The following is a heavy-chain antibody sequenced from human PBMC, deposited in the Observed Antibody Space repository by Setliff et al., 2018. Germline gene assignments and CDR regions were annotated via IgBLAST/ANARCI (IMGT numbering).Heavy chain of an antibody. CDR2: FSSRNDYI. D-gene: IGHD2-15*01. CDR1: GFSFSNYA. CDR3: ARASLGKFGSAVEYFHH. Sequence: GGSLRLSCEASGFSFSNYAMNRVRQAPGKGLEWVASFSSRNDYIYHADSVKGRFTISRDNAKNTLYLQMNSLRADDTAVYYCARASLGKFGSAVEYFHHWGQGTLVTVSS. V-gene: IGHV3-21*06. J-gene: IGHJ1*01.